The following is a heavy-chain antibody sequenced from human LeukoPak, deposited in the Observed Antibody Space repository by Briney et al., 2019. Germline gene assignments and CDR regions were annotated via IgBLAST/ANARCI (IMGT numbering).Heavy chain of an antibody. Sequence: PSETLSLTCTGSGGPISSYYWSWLRQPAGKGLEWIGRIYISGSGSTNYNPSLKSRVTMSVDTSKNQFSLTLSSVTAADTAVYYCARHGWLRKRYYYMDVWGKGTTVTVSS. CDR2: IYISGSGST. CDR3: ARHGWLRKRYYYMDV. V-gene: IGHV4-4*07. CDR1: GGPISSYY. D-gene: IGHD5-12*01. J-gene: IGHJ6*03.